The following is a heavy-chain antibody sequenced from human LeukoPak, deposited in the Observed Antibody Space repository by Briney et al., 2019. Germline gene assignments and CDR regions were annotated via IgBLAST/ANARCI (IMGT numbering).Heavy chain of an antibody. Sequence: PGGSLRLSCAASGFTFSSYEMNWVRQAPGKGLEWVSYISSSGSTIYYADSVKGRFTISRDNAKNSLYLQMNSLRAEDTAVYYCARADYSSGWYGWVDYYYYMDVWGKGTTVTVSS. D-gene: IGHD6-19*01. CDR2: ISSSGSTI. CDR1: GFTFSSYE. J-gene: IGHJ6*03. V-gene: IGHV3-48*03. CDR3: ARADYSSGWYGWVDYYYYMDV.